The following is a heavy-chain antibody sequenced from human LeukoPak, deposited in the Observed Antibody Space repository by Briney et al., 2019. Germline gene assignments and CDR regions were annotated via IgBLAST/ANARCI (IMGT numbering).Heavy chain of an antibody. CDR2: INHSGST. V-gene: IGHV4-34*01. CDR3: ARTTMVRGTYYMDV. Sequence: SETLSLTCTVSGGSISSYYWSWIRQPPGKGLEWIGEINHSGSTNYNPSLKSRVTISVDTSKNQFSLKLSSVTAADTAVYYCARTTMVRGTYYMDVWGKGTTVTISS. D-gene: IGHD3-10*01. J-gene: IGHJ6*03. CDR1: GGSISSYY.